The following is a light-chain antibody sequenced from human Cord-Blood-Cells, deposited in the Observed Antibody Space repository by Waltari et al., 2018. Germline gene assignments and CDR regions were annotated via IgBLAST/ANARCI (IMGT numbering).Light chain of an antibody. CDR2: EGS. Sequence: SALTQPAPASGSPGPSITICCTGTSTDAGGYNLVSWYQQHPGKPPKLMIYEGSKPPSGVSNRFSGSKSGDTASLTISGLQAEDEADYYCFSYAGGGTDVVFSGGTKLTVL. CDR3: FSYAGGGTDVV. J-gene: IGLJ2*01. CDR1: STDAGGYNL. V-gene: IGLV2-23*01.